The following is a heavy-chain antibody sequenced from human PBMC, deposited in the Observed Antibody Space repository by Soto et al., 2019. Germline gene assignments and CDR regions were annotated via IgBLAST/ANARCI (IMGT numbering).Heavy chain of an antibody. V-gene: IGHV1-8*01. CDR1: GYTFTSYD. CDR3: AREPHYCSGGSCYSDV. Sequence: ASVKVSCKASGYTFTSYDINWVRQATGQGLEWMGWMNPNSGNTGYAQKFQGRVTITADKSTSTAYMELSSLRSEDTAVYYCAREPHYCSGGSCYSDVWGQGTTVTVSS. J-gene: IGHJ6*02. CDR2: MNPNSGNT. D-gene: IGHD2-15*01.